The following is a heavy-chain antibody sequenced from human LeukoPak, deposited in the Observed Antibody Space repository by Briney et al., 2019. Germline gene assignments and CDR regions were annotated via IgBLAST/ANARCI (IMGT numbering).Heavy chain of an antibody. CDR3: ARCGYSGYPESGTFDY. Sequence: GGSLRLSCAASGFTFSSYGMHWVRQAPGKGLEWVSYISSSGSTIYYADSVKGRFTISRDNAKNSLYLQMNSLRAEDTAVYYCARCGYSGYPESGTFDYWGQGTLVTVSS. J-gene: IGHJ4*02. D-gene: IGHD5-12*01. CDR1: GFTFSSYG. V-gene: IGHV3-48*04. CDR2: ISSSGSTI.